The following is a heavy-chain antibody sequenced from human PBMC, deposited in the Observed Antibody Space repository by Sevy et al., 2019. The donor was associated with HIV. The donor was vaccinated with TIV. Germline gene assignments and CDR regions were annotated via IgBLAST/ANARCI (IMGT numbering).Heavy chain of an antibody. CDR2: FDPEDDET. V-gene: IGHV1-24*01. J-gene: IGHJ4*02. D-gene: IGHD3-22*01. CDR1: GYTLTKLS. Sequence: ASVKVSCKVSGYTLTKLSMHWVRQAPGIGLEWMGTFDPEDDETIYAQKFQGRVTMTEDTSTDTAYMELSSLRSEDTAVYYCATTKDYYENSGDPFDYWGQGTLVTVSS. CDR3: ATTKDYYENSGDPFDY.